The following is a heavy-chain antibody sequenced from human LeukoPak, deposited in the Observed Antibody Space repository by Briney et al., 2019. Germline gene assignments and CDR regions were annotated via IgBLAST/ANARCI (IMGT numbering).Heavy chain of an antibody. Sequence: SETLSLTCTVSGGSISSYYWSWIRQPAGKGLEWIGRIYTSGSTNYDPSLKSRVTMSVDTSKNQFSLKLSSVTAADTAVYYCARDTCYYDSSGYFSVNYFDYWGQGTLVTVSS. CDR2: IYTSGST. CDR3: ARDTCYYDSSGYFSVNYFDY. J-gene: IGHJ4*02. CDR1: GGSISSYY. V-gene: IGHV4-4*07. D-gene: IGHD3-22*01.